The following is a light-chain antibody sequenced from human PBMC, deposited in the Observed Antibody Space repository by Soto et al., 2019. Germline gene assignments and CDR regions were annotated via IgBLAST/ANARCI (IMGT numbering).Light chain of an antibody. CDR1: QPISKY. CDR3: QQSHNLPWT. J-gene: IGKJ1*01. V-gene: IGKV1-39*01. CDR2: STS. Sequence: DIQMAQSPSSLSASVGDRVTITCRASQPISKYLNWYRHKPGQAPKLLIYSTSTLESGVPSRFSGSGSGTDFTLTVSSLQPEDFATFYCQQSHNLPWTFGQGTKVDI.